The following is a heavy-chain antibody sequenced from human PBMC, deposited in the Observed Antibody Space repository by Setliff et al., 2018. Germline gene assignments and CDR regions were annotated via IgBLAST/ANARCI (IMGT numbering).Heavy chain of an antibody. CDR3: ARISASSSHFDY. V-gene: IGHV2-70*04. CDR2: IDWGDDK. J-gene: IGHJ4*02. D-gene: IGHD6-13*01. Sequence: SGPTLVNPTQTLTLTCTFSGFSLNTSGMRVSWIRQPPGKALEWLARIDWGDDKFYSTSLKTRLTISKDTSKKQVVLTMTNMDPVDTATYYCARISASSSHFDYWGPGTLVTVSS. CDR1: GFSLNTSGMR.